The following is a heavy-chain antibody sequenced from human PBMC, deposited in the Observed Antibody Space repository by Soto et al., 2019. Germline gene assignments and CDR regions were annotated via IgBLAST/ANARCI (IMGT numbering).Heavy chain of an antibody. J-gene: IGHJ6*02. D-gene: IGHD6-13*01. CDR3: ARDGRRAYSSRWYDYYYGMDV. V-gene: IGHV4-59*01. CDR2: IYYSGST. Sequence: SETLSLTCTVSGGSISSYYWSWIRQPPGKGLEWIGCIYYSGSTNYNPSLKSRVTISVDTSKNQFSLKLSSVTAADTAVYYCARDGRRAYSSRWYDYYYGMDVWGQGTTVTSP. CDR1: GGSISSYY.